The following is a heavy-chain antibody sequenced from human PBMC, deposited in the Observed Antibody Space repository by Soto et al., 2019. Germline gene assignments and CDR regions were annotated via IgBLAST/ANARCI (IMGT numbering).Heavy chain of an antibody. V-gene: IGHV4-39*07. J-gene: IGHJ4*02. Sequence: SETLSLTCTVSRGSISSGTNYWAWIRQPPGKGLEWIANIYYSGSTFYNPSLKSRVTISLDTSKNQFSLRLSSVTAADTAMYYCARGSSRWDDWGQGTLVTVSS. D-gene: IGHD6-13*01. CDR2: IYYSGST. CDR3: ARGSSRWDD. CDR1: RGSISSGTNY.